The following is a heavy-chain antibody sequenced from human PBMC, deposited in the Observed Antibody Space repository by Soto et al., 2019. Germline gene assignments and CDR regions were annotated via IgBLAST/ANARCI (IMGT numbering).Heavy chain of an antibody. D-gene: IGHD6-6*01. CDR1: GGSFSGYY. J-gene: IGHJ4*02. V-gene: IGHV4-34*01. CDR3: ARDIIAARSYDY. CDR2: INHSGTT. Sequence: SETLSLTCAVYGGSFSGYYWSWIRQPPGKGLEWSGEINHSGTTNYNPSLKSRVTISVDTSKSQCSLKLGSVTAADTAVYYCARDIIAARSYDYWGQGTLVTVSS.